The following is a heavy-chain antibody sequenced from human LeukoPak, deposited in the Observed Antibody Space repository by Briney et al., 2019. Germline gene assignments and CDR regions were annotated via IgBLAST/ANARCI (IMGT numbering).Heavy chain of an antibody. V-gene: IGHV4-59*01. D-gene: IGHD3-10*01. CDR1: GGSMSSYD. J-gene: IGHJ4*02. CDR3: ARYLSSGLDY. Sequence: SETLSLTCTVSGGSMSSYDWTWIRQPPGRGLEWIGHIYYTGSTSYNPSLKSRVTLSVDTSKNQFSLKLTSVTAADTAVYYCARYLSSGLDYWGQGTWLTVPS. CDR2: IYYTGST.